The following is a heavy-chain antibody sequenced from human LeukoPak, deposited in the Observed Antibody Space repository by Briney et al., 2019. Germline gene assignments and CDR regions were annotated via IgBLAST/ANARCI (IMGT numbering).Heavy chain of an antibody. Sequence: GGSLRLPCAASGFTFSDYAMSWVRQAPGKGLEWVSAITGGGDTTYCADSVKGRFTISRDNSKSTVYLQMHGLRAEDTAIYYCAKDFGCTGGSCPFVTAILANWGQGTLVTVSS. CDR3: AKDFGCTGGSCPFVTAILAN. CDR1: GFTFSDYA. CDR2: ITGGGDTT. J-gene: IGHJ4*02. V-gene: IGHV3-23*01. D-gene: IGHD2-8*02.